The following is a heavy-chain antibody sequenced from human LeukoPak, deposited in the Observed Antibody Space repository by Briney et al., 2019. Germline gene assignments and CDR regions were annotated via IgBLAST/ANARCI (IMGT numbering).Heavy chain of an antibody. V-gene: IGHV3-20*04. Sequence: GGSLRLSCAASGFTFDDYGMSWVRQAPGKGLEWVSGINWNGGSTGYADSVKGRFTISRDNAKNSLYLQMNSLRAEDTALYYCTKGGGSGTEEVIDYWGQGTLVTVSS. CDR1: GFTFDDYG. CDR3: TKGGGSGTEEVIDY. D-gene: IGHD3-10*01. CDR2: INWNGGST. J-gene: IGHJ4*02.